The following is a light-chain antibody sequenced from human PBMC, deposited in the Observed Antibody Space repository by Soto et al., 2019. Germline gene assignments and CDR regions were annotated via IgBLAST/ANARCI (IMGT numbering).Light chain of an antibody. V-gene: IGKV3-20*01. CDR3: QQYGSSPT. CDR2: GAS. J-gene: IGKJ4*01. Sequence: DIVLAQSPGTLSLSPGEKATLSCSASQSGSSSYLAWYQQKPGQAPRLLIDGASSRATGIPDRFSGSGSGTDFTLTISRLEPEDFAVYYCQQYGSSPTFGGGTKV. CDR1: QSGSSSY.